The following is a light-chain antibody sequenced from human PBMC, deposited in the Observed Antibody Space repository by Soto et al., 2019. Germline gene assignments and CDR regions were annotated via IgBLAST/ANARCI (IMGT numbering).Light chain of an antibody. CDR3: QQSYSTPPYT. CDR1: QSISSY. Sequence: DIQMTQSPSSLSASVGDRVTITCRASQSISSYLNWYQQKPGKAPKPLIYAASSLQSGVPSRFSGSGSGTDFTLTIRSLQPEDFATYYCQQSYSTPPYTFGQGTKLEIK. J-gene: IGKJ2*01. CDR2: AAS. V-gene: IGKV1-39*01.